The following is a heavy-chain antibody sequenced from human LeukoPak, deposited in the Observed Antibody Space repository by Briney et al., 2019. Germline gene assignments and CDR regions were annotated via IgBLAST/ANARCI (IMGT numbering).Heavy chain of an antibody. D-gene: IGHD5-24*01. J-gene: IGHJ4*02. Sequence: SVKVSCKASGGTFSSYAISWVRQAPGQGLEWMGGIIPIFGTANYAQKFQGRVTITADKSTSTAYMELSSLGSEDTAVYYCARGLRRDGYNPLGYWGQGTLVTVSS. V-gene: IGHV1-69*06. CDR3: ARGLRRDGYNPLGY. CDR2: IIPIFGTA. CDR1: GGTFSSYA.